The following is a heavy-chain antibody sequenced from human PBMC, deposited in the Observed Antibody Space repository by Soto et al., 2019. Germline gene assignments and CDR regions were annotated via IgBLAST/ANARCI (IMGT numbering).Heavy chain of an antibody. CDR1: GVTFSSYA. D-gene: IGHD2-2*01. Sequence: GGSLRLSCAASGVTFSSYAMSGVRQAPGKGLEWVSAISGSGGSTYYEDSVKGRFTISRDNSKNTLYLQMNSLRAEDTAVYYCAKDSIVVVPAAQDWLGYYYYGLAVWGQGTTVPVSS. J-gene: IGHJ6*02. CDR3: AKDSIVVVPAAQDWLGYYYYGLAV. CDR2: ISGSGGST. V-gene: IGHV3-23*01.